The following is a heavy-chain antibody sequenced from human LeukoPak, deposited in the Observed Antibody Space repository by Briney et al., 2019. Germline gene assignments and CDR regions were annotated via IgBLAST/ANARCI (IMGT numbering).Heavy chain of an antibody. CDR1: GFTFSSYG. J-gene: IGHJ6*03. Sequence: GGSLRLSCVASGFTFSSYGMHWVRQAPGKGLEWVAFIRYDGSNKYYADSVKGRFTISRDNSKNTLYLQMNSLRAEDTAVYYCAKGDGEYYYYYMDVWGKGTTVTVSS. CDR3: AKGDGEYYYYYMDV. CDR2: IRYDGSNK. D-gene: IGHD3-10*01. V-gene: IGHV3-30*02.